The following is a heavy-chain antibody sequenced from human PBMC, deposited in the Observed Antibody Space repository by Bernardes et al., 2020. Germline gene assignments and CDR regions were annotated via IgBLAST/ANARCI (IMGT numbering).Heavy chain of an antibody. V-gene: IGHV3-33*01. CDR3: ARADGYFDY. CDR1: GFTFSNYG. Sequence: GGSLRLSCGASGFTFSNYGMHWVRQAPGKGLEWVAVIWYDGSNKYYADSVKGRFTISRDNSKNTLYLQMNSLRAEDTAVYYCARADGYFDYWGQGTLVTVSS. J-gene: IGHJ4*02. CDR2: IWYDGSNK.